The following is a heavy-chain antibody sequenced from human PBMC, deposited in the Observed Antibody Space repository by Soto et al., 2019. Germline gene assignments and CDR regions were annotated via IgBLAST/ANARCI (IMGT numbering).Heavy chain of an antibody. CDR1: GGTFSSYA. Sequence: QVQLVQSGAEVKKPGSSVKVSCKASGGTFSSYAISWVRQAPGQGLEWMGGIIPIFGTANYAQKFQGRVTITADESTSTAYMELSSLRSEDTAVYYCARVEGGYSGYDSGDAFDIWGQGTMVTVSS. CDR2: IIPIFGTA. J-gene: IGHJ3*02. D-gene: IGHD5-12*01. CDR3: ARVEGGYSGYDSGDAFDI. V-gene: IGHV1-69*12.